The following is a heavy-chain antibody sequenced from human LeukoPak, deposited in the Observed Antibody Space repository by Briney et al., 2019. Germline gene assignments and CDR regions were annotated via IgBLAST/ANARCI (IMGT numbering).Heavy chain of an antibody. V-gene: IGHV1-46*01. Sequence: ASVKVFCRASGYTFTSHYMHWVRQAPGQGLEWLGIINPSAGTTTYPQGFQGRVTMTRDTSTSTVYMELSSLRSEDTAVYYCAAPGASGFVGNFWSGPLDYWGQGTLVTVSS. J-gene: IGHJ4*02. CDR1: GYTFTSHY. CDR2: INPSAGTT. D-gene: IGHD3-3*01. CDR3: AAPGASGFVGNFWSGPLDY.